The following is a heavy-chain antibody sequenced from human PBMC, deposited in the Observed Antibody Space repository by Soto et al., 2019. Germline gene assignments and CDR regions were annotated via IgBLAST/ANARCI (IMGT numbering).Heavy chain of an antibody. J-gene: IGHJ3*01. CDR1: GFTFGAYT. V-gene: IGHV3-30*14. Sequence: QMQLVESGGGVVQPGRSLRLSCAASGFTFGAYTMHWVRQAPGKGLEWVAVISYDGNSERYTDTVKGRFTVSRDNSKSTMYLQMNSLRAEDKAVYYCARDGYSGRSDGFDVWGQWTMVTVSS. D-gene: IGHD1-26*01. CDR2: ISYDGNSE. CDR3: ARDGYSGRSDGFDV.